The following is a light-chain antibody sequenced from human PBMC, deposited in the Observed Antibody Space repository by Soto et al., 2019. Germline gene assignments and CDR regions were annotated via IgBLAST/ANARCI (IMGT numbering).Light chain of an antibody. CDR3: QQYGSSPLT. CDR2: GAS. Sequence: EIVMTQSPCTLSLSPGERATLSCRASQSVSSSYLAWYQQKPGQAPRLLIFGASNRANGIPDRFSGSGSGTDFTLTISRLEPEDFAVFYCQQYGSSPLTFGGGTKVDI. J-gene: IGKJ4*01. CDR1: QSVSSSY. V-gene: IGKV3-20*01.